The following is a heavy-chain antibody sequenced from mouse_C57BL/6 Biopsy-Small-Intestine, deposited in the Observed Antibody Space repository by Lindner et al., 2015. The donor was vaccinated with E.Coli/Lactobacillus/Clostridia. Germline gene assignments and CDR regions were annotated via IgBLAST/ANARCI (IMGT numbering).Heavy chain of an antibody. CDR3: ATEARYDYWSGYPTLRGFNYNGLDV. Sequence: SVNVSCKASGYMFTGYYMHWVRQAPGQGLEWMGWINPNSGGTNYAQKFQGWVTMSRDTSVNTVYMELSRLRGDDTAVYYCATEARYDYWSGYPTLRGFNYNGLDVWGQGTTVTVSS. J-gene: IGHJ1*01. D-gene: IGHD2-2*01. CDR2: INPNSGGT. CDR1: GYMFTGYY. V-gene: IGHV1-26*01.